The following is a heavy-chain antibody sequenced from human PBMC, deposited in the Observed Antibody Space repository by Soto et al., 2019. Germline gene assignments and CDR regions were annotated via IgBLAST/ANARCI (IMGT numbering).Heavy chain of an antibody. CDR2: IYWDDAK. D-gene: IGHD6-13*01. V-gene: IGHV2-5*02. Sequence: QITLKESGPTLVKPTQTLTLTCTFSGFSLSTSGVGVGWIRQPPGKALEWLALIYWDDAKRYSPSPKSRLTITKDSPKTPLVLTLTNMDPVDTATYYWANRLVAAAGFDYWGQGTLVTVSS. CDR1: GFSLSTSGVG. J-gene: IGHJ4*02. CDR3: ANRLVAAAGFDY.